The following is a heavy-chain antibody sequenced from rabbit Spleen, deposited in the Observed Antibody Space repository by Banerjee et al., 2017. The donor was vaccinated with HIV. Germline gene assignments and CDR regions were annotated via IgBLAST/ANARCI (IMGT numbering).Heavy chain of an antibody. CDR1: GFSFSSDR. Sequence: QSLEESGGGLFQPGGSLALTCTASGFSFSSDRACWVRQAPGTGLEWIGCIKPSSGITRYASWAKGRFTISKTSSTTVTLQMTSLTVADTATYFCATRYVGYVGDQYTFNLWGPGTLVTVS. CDR3: ATRYVGYVGDQYTFNL. D-gene: IGHD4-2*01. J-gene: IGHJ4*01. CDR2: IKPSSGIT. V-gene: IGHV1S40*01.